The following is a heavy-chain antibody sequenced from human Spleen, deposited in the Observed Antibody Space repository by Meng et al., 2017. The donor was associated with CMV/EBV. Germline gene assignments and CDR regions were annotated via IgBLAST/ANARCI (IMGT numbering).Heavy chain of an antibody. CDR3: TRDAHLTTVTPNWFDP. Sequence: QVQRVQSGAEVKKPGASVKVSCKASGYTFTGYYMHWVRQAPGQGLEWMGWINPNSGDTNYAQKFQGRVTMTRDTSISTAYMELSRLRSDDTAVYYCTRDAHLTTVTPNWFDPWGQGTLVTVSS. D-gene: IGHD4-17*01. CDR2: INPNSGDT. J-gene: IGHJ5*02. V-gene: IGHV1-2*02. CDR1: GYTFTGYY.